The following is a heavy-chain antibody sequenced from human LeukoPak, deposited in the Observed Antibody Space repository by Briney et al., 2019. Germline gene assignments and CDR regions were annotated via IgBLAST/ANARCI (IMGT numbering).Heavy chain of an antibody. CDR3: ARGTRDYDILTGYLY. V-gene: IGHV3-23*01. J-gene: IGHJ4*02. CDR2: VKSDGAGT. Sequence: GGSLRLSCAASGFTFSTYAMSWVRQAPGKGLAWVASVKSDGAGTHYADSVKGRFTISRDNSKNILYLQMNSLRAEDTAIYYCARGTRDYDILTGYLYWGQGTLVTVSS. D-gene: IGHD3-9*01. CDR1: GFTFSTYA.